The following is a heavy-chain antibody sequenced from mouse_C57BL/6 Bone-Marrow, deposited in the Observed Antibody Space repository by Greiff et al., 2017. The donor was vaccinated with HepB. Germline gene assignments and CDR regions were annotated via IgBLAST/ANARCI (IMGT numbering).Heavy chain of an antibody. CDR3: ARREGSTMVTTGYYFDY. J-gene: IGHJ2*01. V-gene: IGHV1-18*01. Sequence: VQLKESGPELVKPGASVKIPCKASGYTFTDYNMDWVKQSHGKSLEWIGDINPNNGGTIYNQKFKGKATLTVDKSSSTAYMELRSLTSEDTAVYYCARREGSTMVTTGYYFDYWGQGTTLTVSS. CDR2: INPNNGGT. D-gene: IGHD2-2*01. CDR1: GYTFTDYN.